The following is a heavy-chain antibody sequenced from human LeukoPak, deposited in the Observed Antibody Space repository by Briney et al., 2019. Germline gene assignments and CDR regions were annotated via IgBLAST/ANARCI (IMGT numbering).Heavy chain of an antibody. CDR3: ARSSSIPWLRSWFDP. V-gene: IGHV1-46*01. J-gene: IGHJ5*02. CDR2: INPSGGST. Sequence: ASVKVSCKASGYTFTSYYMHWVRQAAGQGLEWMGIINPSGGSTSYAQKFQGRVTMTRDTSTSTVYMELSSLRSEDTAVYYCARSSSIPWLRSWFDPWGQGTLVTVSS. CDR1: GYTFTSYY. D-gene: IGHD5-12*01.